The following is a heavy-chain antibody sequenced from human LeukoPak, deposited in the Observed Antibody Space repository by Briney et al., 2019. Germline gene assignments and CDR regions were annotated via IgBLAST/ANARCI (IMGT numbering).Heavy chain of an antibody. D-gene: IGHD6-13*01. CDR2: ISSSGSTM. Sequence: GGSLGLSCAASGFTFSSYEMNWVRQAPGKGLEWISYISSSGSTMYYADSVKGRFTISRDNAKNSLYLQMNSLRAEDTAIYYCASSSWYAPDYWGQGTLVTVSS. V-gene: IGHV3-48*03. CDR1: GFTFSSYE. J-gene: IGHJ4*02. CDR3: ASSSWYAPDY.